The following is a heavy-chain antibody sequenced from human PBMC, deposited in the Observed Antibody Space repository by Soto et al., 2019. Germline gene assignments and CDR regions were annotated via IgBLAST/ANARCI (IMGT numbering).Heavy chain of an antibody. CDR3: ARDGGMYTSSWYGWFDP. J-gene: IGHJ5*02. CDR1: GGSISSYY. V-gene: IGHV4-59*01. D-gene: IGHD6-13*01. CDR2: IYYSGST. Sequence: XASLSLTCTVCGGSISSYYWSWIRQPPGKGLEWIGYIYYSGSTNYNPSLKSRVTISVDTSKNQFSLKLSSVTAADTAVYYCARDGGMYTSSWYGWFDPWGQGTLVTVSS.